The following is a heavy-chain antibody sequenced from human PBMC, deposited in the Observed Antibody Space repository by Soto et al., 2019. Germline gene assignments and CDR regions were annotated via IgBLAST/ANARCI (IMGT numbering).Heavy chain of an antibody. J-gene: IGHJ5*02. CDR2: IKQDGSEK. CDR1: GFTFSSYW. D-gene: IGHD3-9*01. Sequence: GGSLRLSCAASGFTFSSYWMSWVRQAPGKGLEWVANIKQDGSEKYYVDSVKGRFTISRDNAKNSLYLQMNSLRAEDTAVYYCARVGGVLRYFDWYGWFDPWGQGTLVPVSS. CDR3: ARVGGVLRYFDWYGWFDP. V-gene: IGHV3-7*01.